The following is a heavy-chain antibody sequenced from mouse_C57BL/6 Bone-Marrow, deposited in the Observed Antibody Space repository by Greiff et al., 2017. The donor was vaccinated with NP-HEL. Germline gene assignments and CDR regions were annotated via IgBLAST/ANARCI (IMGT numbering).Heavy chain of an antibody. J-gene: IGHJ2*01. CDR2: INPSNGGT. V-gene: IGHV1-53*01. CDR1: GYTFTSYW. CDR3: SRSHYSNPYYFDY. Sequence: VQLQQPGTELVKPGASVKLSCKASGYTFTSYWMHWVKQRPGQGLEWIGNINPSNGGTNYNEKFKSQATLTVDKSSSTAYMQLSSLTSEFSAVYYCSRSHYSNPYYFDYWGQGTTLTVSS. D-gene: IGHD2-5*01.